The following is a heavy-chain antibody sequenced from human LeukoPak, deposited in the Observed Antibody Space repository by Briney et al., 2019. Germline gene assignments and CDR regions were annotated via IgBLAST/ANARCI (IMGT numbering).Heavy chain of an antibody. Sequence: ASVKVSCKASGYTFTGYYMHWVRQAPGQGLEWMGWINPNSGGTNYAQKFQGRVTMSRDTSISTAYMELSRLGSDDTAVYYCARSGSYSAYYYGMDVWGQGTTVTVSS. CDR1: GYTFTGYY. CDR3: ARSGSYSAYYYGMDV. V-gene: IGHV1-2*02. J-gene: IGHJ6*02. CDR2: INPNSGGT. D-gene: IGHD1-26*01.